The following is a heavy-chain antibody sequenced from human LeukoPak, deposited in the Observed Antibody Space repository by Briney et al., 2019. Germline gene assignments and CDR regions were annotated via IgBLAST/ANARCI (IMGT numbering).Heavy chain of an antibody. CDR1: GGSFSNYY. V-gene: IGHV4-59*01. CDR3: ARSFDSRGYYYYGMDV. J-gene: IGHJ6*02. CDR2: VHYSGST. D-gene: IGHD3-22*01. Sequence: PSETLSLTCTVSGGSFSNYYWSWVRQFPGKGLEWIGCVHYSGSTKYNPSLKSRVTISLDTPKNQFSLKLNSVTAADTAVYYCARSFDSRGYYYYGMDVWGQGTTVTVSS.